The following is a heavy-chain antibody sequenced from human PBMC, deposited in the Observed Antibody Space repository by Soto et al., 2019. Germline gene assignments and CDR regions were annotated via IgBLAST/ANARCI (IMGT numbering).Heavy chain of an antibody. CDR3: ARSPGALWFGEIDY. D-gene: IGHD3-10*01. V-gene: IGHV1-3*01. CDR2: INAGNGNT. J-gene: IGHJ4*02. Sequence: ASVKVSCKASGYTFTSYAMHWVRQAPGQRLEWMGWINAGNGNTKYSQKFQGRVTITRDTSASTAYMELSSLRSEDTAVYYCARSPGALWFGEIDYWGQGTLVTVSS. CDR1: GYTFTSYA.